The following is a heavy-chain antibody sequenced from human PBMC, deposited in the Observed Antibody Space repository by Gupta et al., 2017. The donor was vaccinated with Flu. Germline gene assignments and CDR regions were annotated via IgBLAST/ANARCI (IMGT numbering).Heavy chain of an antibody. CDR2: INGDSNYI. Sequence: EVQLVESGGGLVKPGGCLRLHCAASGLPFSGLTMNWVRQAPGKGLEWVSSINGDSNYIYYPDSLKGRFTVSRDNAMHSLYLQMDSLRPEDTALYYCARGTTGNYDFWGQGTLVTVSS. D-gene: IGHD1-7*01. CDR3: ARGTTGNYDF. V-gene: IGHV3-21*06. J-gene: IGHJ4*02. CDR1: GLPFSGLT.